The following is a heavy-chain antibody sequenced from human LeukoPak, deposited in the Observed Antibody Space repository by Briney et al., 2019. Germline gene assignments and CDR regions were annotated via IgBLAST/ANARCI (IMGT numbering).Heavy chain of an antibody. CDR3: ARGTALPGVDY. CDR1: GFTFSKSW. CDR2: INHDGSET. D-gene: IGHD3-10*01. V-gene: IGHV3-7*01. J-gene: IGHJ4*02. Sequence: GGSLRLSCAASGFTFSKSWMNWFRQAPGRLEWVANINHDGSETKYVDSVEGRFTITRDNTKKSLYLQMNSLGAEDTAVYYCARGTALPGVDYWGQGTLAIVSS.